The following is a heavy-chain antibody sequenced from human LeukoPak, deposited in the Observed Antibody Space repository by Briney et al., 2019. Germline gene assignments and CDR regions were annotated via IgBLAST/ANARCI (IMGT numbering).Heavy chain of an antibody. D-gene: IGHD6-13*01. V-gene: IGHV4-34*01. Sequence: SETLSLTCAVYGGSFSGYYWSWIRQPPGKGLEWIGEINHSGSTNYNPSLKSRVTISVDTSKNRFSLKLSSVTAADTAVYYCARGLLRRAAAGTGLDYWGQGTLVTVSS. CDR3: ARGLLRRAAAGTGLDY. CDR1: GGSFSGYY. J-gene: IGHJ4*02. CDR2: INHSGST.